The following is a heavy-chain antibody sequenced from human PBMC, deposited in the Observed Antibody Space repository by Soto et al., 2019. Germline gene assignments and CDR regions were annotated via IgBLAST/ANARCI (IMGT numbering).Heavy chain of an antibody. CDR2: IYYSGST. CDR3: ASFHADYEYFFDS. D-gene: IGHD3-16*01. Sequence: SETLSLTCTVSGGSISRYHWSWIRQPPGKGLEWIGYIYYSGSTYYNPSLRSRVAISVDTSKNQFSLKVSSVTAADTAVYYCASFHADYEYFFDSWGQGTLVNVSS. J-gene: IGHJ4*01. CDR1: GGSISRYH. V-gene: IGHV4-59*01.